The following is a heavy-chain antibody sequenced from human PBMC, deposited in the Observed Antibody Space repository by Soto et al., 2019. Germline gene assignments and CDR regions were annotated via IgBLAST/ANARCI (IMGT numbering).Heavy chain of an antibody. CDR1: GGSFSGYY. V-gene: IGHV4-34*01. Sequence: SETLSLTCAVYGGSFSGYYWSWIRQPPGKGLEWIGVINHSGSTNYNPSLKSRVTISVDTSKNQFSLKLSSVTAADTAVYYCARDQGSSSWFRYYYYYGMDVWGQGTTVTVSS. J-gene: IGHJ6*02. D-gene: IGHD6-13*01. CDR2: INHSGST. CDR3: ARDQGSSSWFRYYYYYGMDV.